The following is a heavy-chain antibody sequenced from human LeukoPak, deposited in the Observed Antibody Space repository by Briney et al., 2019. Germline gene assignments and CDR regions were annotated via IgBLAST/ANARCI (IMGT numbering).Heavy chain of an antibody. CDR2: INTDATIT. CDR1: GFTFRNYW. Sequence: GRSLRLSCAASGFTFRNYWMHWVRQVPGKGLVWVSRINTDATITTFADSVRGRFTISRDNAKNTLYLQMNSLRDDDTAVYYCARDPGGSTGWFYFDSWGQGTLVAVSS. J-gene: IGHJ4*02. V-gene: IGHV3-74*01. D-gene: IGHD3-16*01. CDR3: ARDPGGSTGWFYFDS.